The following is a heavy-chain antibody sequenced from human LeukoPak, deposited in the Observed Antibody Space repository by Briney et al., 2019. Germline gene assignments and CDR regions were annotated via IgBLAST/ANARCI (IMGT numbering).Heavy chain of an antibody. Sequence: SGGSPRLSCAASGFTFSNYWMSWVRQAPGKGLEWVANIKQDGSEKYYVDSVKGRFTISRDNAKNSLYLQMNSLRAEDTAVYYCARDKGEGATTYYFDYWGQGTLVTVSS. CDR3: ARDKGEGATTYYFDY. CDR2: IKQDGSEK. V-gene: IGHV3-7*01. D-gene: IGHD1-26*01. J-gene: IGHJ4*02. CDR1: GFTFSNYW.